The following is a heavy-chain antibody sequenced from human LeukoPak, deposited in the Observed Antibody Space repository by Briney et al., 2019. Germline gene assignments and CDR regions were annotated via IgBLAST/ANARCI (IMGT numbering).Heavy chain of an antibody. D-gene: IGHD6-19*01. J-gene: IGHJ6*02. Sequence: ASVKVSCKASGGTFSSYAINWVRQATGQGLEWMGWMNPNSGNTGYAQKFQGRVTMTRNTSISTAYMELSSLRSEDTAVYYCARDQEPGYSSGRLNYYGMDVWGQGTTVTVSS. CDR2: MNPNSGNT. CDR1: GGTFSSYA. CDR3: ARDQEPGYSSGRLNYYGMDV. V-gene: IGHV1-8*02.